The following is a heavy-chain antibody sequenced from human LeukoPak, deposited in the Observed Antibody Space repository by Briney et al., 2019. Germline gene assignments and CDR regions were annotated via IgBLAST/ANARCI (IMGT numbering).Heavy chain of an antibody. J-gene: IGHJ3*02. D-gene: IGHD3-22*01. CDR1: GGSISSSSYY. V-gene: IGHV4-39*07. CDR3: ARLFSSAYHDAFDI. Sequence: SETLSLTCTVSGGSISSSSYYWGWIRQPPGKGLEWIGSIYYSGSTYYNPSLKSRVTISVDTSKNQFSLKLSSVTAADTAVYSCARLFSSAYHDAFDIWGQGTMVTVSS. CDR2: IYYSGST.